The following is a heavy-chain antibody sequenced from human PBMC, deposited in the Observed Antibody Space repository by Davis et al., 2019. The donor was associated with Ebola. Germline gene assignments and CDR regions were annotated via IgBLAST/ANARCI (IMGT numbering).Heavy chain of an antibody. CDR3: ARDRGSYYFFGTNDAFDI. CDR2: ISSSSSTI. Sequence: PGGSLRLSCAASGFTFSSYSMNWVRQAPGKGLEWVSYISSSSSTIYYADSVKGRFTISRDNAKNSLHLQMNSLRDEDTAGYYCARDRGSYYFFGTNDAFDIWGQGTMVTVSS. V-gene: IGHV3-48*02. J-gene: IGHJ3*02. D-gene: IGHD1-26*01. CDR1: GFTFSSYS.